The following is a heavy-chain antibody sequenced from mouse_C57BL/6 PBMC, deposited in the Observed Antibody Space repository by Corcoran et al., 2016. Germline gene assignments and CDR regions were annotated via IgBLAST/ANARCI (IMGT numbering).Heavy chain of an antibody. CDR2: INTYSGVP. D-gene: IGHD1-1*01. CDR3: ARYGSSHGYFDG. Sequence: QIQLVQSGPELKKPGETVKISCKASGYTFTTYGMSWVKQAPGKGLKWMGWINTYSGVPTYADDFKGLFAFSLETFASTAYLQINNIKNEDTATYCGARYGSSHGYFDGGGTGTTVTVSS. J-gene: IGHJ1*03. V-gene: IGHV9-3*01. CDR1: GYTFTTYG.